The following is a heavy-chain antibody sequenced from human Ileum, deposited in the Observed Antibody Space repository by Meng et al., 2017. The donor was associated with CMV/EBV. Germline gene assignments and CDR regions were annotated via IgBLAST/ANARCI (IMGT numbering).Heavy chain of an antibody. CDR1: GFTFSSYS. Sequence: GGSLRLSCAASGFTFSSYSMNWVRQAPGKGLEWVSSISSSSSYIYYADSVKGRFTISRDNAKNSLYLQMNSLRAEDTAVYYCARDPTQTGYYSYYYYGMDVWGQGTTVTVS. J-gene: IGHJ6*02. CDR3: ARDPTQTGYYSYYYYGMDV. CDR2: ISSSSSYI. V-gene: IGHV3-21*01. D-gene: IGHD3-9*01.